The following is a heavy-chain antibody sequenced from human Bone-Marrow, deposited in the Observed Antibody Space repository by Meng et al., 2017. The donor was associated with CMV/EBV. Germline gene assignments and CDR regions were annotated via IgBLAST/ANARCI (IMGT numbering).Heavy chain of an antibody. D-gene: IGHD6-6*01. CDR1: GGSISSSSYY. CDR2: IYYSGST. CDR3: ARDSSIAARTIDY. J-gene: IGHJ4*02. Sequence: SETLFLTCTVSGGSISSSSYYWGWIRQPPRKGLEWIGSIYYSGSTYYNPSLKSRVTISVDTSKNQFSLKLSSVTAADTAVYYCARDSSIAARTIDYWGQGTLVTVSS. V-gene: IGHV4-39*07.